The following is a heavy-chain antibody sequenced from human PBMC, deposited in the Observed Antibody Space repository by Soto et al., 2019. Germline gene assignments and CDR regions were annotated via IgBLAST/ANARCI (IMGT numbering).Heavy chain of an antibody. CDR3: ATPSSFLRYFDWLLYY. D-gene: IGHD3-9*01. CDR1: GYTLTELS. V-gene: IGHV1-24*01. Sequence: ASVKVSCKVSGYTLTELSMHWVRQAPGKGLEWMGGFDPEDGETIYAQKFQGRVTMTEDTSTDTAYMELSSLRYEVSVVYYCATPSSFLRYFDWLLYYWGQGTLVTVSS. CDR2: FDPEDGET. J-gene: IGHJ4*02.